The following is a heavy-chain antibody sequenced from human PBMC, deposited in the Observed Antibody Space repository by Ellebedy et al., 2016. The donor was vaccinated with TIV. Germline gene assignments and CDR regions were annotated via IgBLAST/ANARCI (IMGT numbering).Heavy chain of an antibody. CDR2: IIPIFGTA. V-gene: IGHV1-69*06. D-gene: IGHD2/OR15-2a*01. CDR1: RGTFSSYA. J-gene: IGHJ2*01. CDR3: ARGLSYWYFDL. Sequence: SVKVSXKASRGTFSSYAISWVRQAPGQGLEWMGGIIPIFGTANYAQKFQGRVTITADKSTSTAYMELSSLRSEDTAVYYCARGLSYWYFDLWGRGTLVTVSS.